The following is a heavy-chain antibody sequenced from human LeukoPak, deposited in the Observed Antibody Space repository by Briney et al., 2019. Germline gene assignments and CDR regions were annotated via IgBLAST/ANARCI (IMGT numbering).Heavy chain of an antibody. J-gene: IGHJ4*02. CDR3: ARHYYDSSGSPLDY. CDR2: INPNSGGT. Sequence: ASVKVSCKSSGYTFTGYYMHWVRQAPGQGLEWMGWINPNSGGTNYAQKFQGRVTMTRDTSISTAYMELSRLRSDDPAVYSCARHYYDSSGSPLDYWGQGTPVTVSS. V-gene: IGHV1-2*02. CDR1: GYTFTGYY. D-gene: IGHD3-22*01.